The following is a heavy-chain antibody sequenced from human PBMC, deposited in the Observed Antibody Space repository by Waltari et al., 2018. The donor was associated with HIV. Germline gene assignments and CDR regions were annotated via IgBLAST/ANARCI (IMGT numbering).Heavy chain of an antibody. V-gene: IGHV3-20*04. CDR2: INWNSEDI. CDR1: GFSCVVFV. Sequence: EAHLVASGGGVVRPGVSLRLSCAASGFSCVVFVMTWVRQVSGKGLEWVSGINWNSEDITYADSVKGRFIISRDNAKKCLFLQMNSLRDEDTALYYCARWDYTKGMDVWGQGISVTVSS. D-gene: IGHD4-4*01. J-gene: IGHJ6*02. CDR3: ARWDYTKGMDV.